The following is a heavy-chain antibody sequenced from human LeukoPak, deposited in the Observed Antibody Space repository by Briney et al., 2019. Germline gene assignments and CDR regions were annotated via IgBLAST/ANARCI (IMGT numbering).Heavy chain of an antibody. CDR3: ARVESSSWYRGGRYYYGMDV. CDR2: ISGSGANT. D-gene: IGHD6-13*01. CDR1: GFTFTSYA. J-gene: IGHJ6*02. V-gene: IGHV3-23*01. Sequence: GGSLRLSCAASGFTFTSYAMRWVRQAPGKGLEWVSEISGSGANTYYADSVKGRFTISRDNSKNTLYLQMNSLRSDDTAVYYCARVESSSWYRGGRYYYGMDVWGQGTTVTVSS.